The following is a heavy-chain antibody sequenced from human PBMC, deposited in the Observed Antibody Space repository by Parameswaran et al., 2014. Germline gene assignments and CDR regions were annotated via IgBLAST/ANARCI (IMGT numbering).Heavy chain of an antibody. CDR2: INHSGST. CDR3: ATTYYDFWSGYWRGGMDV. Sequence: PGKGLEWIGEINHSGSTNYNPSLKSRVTISVDTSKNQFSLKLSSVTAADTAVYYCATTYYDFWSGYWRGGMDVWGQGTTVTVSS. J-gene: IGHJ6*02. V-gene: IGHV4-34*01. D-gene: IGHD3-3*01.